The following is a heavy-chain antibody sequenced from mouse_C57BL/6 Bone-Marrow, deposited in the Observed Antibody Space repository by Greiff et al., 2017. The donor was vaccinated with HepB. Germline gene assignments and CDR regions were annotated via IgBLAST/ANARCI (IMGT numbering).Heavy chain of an antibody. V-gene: IGHV1-26*01. CDR3: ARGRGQSNSYAMDY. D-gene: IGHD2-5*01. CDR1: GYTFTDYY. Sequence: EVQLQQSGPELVKPGASVKISCKASGYTFTDYYMNWVKQSHGKSLEWIGDINPNNGGTSYNQKFKGKATLTVDKSSSTAYMELRSLTSEDSAVYYCARGRGQSNSYAMDYWGQGTSVTVSS. J-gene: IGHJ4*01. CDR2: INPNNGGT.